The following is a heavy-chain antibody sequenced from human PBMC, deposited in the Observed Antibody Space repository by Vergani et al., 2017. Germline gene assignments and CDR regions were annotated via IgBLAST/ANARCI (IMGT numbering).Heavy chain of an antibody. V-gene: IGHV3-23*01. CDR1: GFTFSSYA. Sequence: EVQLLESGGGLVQPGGSLRLSCAASGFTFSSYAMSWVRQAPGKGLEWVSAISGSGGSTYYADSVKGRFTISRDNSKNTLYLQMNSLRAEDTAAYYCAKDVIDYDSSGFYFDYWGQGTLVTVSS. CDR3: AKDVIDYDSSGFYFDY. J-gene: IGHJ4*02. D-gene: IGHD3-22*01. CDR2: ISGSGGST.